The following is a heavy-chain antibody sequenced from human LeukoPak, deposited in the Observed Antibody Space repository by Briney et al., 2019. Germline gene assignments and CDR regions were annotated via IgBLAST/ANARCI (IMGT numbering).Heavy chain of an antibody. D-gene: IGHD3-22*01. J-gene: IGHJ1*01. V-gene: IGHV1-69*01. CDR1: GGTFSSYA. CDR3: ARDSYYDSSGYYSSEYFQH. Sequence: SVKVSCKASGGTFSSYAISWVRQAPGQGLEWMGGIIPVFGTANYAQKFQGRVTITADESTSTAYMELSSLRSEDTAVYYCARDSYYDSSGYYSSEYFQHWGQGTLVTVSS. CDR2: IIPVFGTA.